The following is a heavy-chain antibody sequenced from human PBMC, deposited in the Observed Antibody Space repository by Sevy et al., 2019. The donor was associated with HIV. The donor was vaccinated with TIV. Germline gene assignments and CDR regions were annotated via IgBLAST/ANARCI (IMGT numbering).Heavy chain of an antibody. CDR1: GFTFSKYS. CDR2: FSFGCGRI. CDR3: AREGCTKPHDY. D-gene: IGHD2-8*01. V-gene: IGHV3-23*01. J-gene: IGHJ4*02. Sequence: GGSLRLSCEASGFTFSKYSMSWVRQAPGKGLEWVSTFSFGCGRINYADSVKGRFTISRVDFKNTLYLQMNRLRAEDTAVYYCAREGCTKPHDYWGQGTLVTVSS.